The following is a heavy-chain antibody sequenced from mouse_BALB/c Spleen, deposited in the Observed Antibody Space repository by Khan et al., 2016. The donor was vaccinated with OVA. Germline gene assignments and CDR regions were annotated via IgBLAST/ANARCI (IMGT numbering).Heavy chain of an antibody. Sequence: EVQLVESGGGLVQPGGSLKLSCAASGFTFSSYGMSWVRQTPDKRLELVATINSNGGSTYYPDSVKGRFTISRDYAKNTLYPQMSSLKSEDTAMYYCARMASIINWGQGTTLTVSS. CDR3: ARMASIIN. V-gene: IGHV5-6-3*01. CDR1: GFTFSSYG. CDR2: INSNGGST. D-gene: IGHD1-3*01. J-gene: IGHJ2*01.